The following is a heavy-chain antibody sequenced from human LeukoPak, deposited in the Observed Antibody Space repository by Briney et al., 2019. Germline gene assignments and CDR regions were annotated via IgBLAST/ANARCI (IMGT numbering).Heavy chain of an antibody. CDR1: GGSISSYY. J-gene: IGHJ5*02. V-gene: IGHV4-59*08. Sequence: SETLSLTCTVSGGSISSYYWSWIRQPPGKGLEWIGYIYYSGSTNYNPSLKSRVTMSVDTSKNQFSLKLSSVTAADTAVYYCARQGGSYVLNWFDPWGQGTLVTVSS. D-gene: IGHD3-10*01. CDR2: IYYSGST. CDR3: ARQGGSYVLNWFDP.